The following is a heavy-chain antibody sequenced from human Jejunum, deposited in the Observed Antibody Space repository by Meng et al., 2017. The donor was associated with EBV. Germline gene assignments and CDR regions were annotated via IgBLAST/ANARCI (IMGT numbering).Heavy chain of an antibody. D-gene: IGHD3/OR15-3a*01. CDR1: GFTFSNSW. CDR2: IDTDGSTT. Sequence: VPLVECGGGLVRPGASLRFACAALGFTFSNSWMHWLRQAPGKGLVWVSHIDTDGSTTNYAGSVKGRFTISRDNAKNTLSLQMNSLRVEDTAVYYCVRGGLGPWYWGQGTLVTVSS. CDR3: VRGGLGPWY. V-gene: IGHV3-74*01. J-gene: IGHJ4*02.